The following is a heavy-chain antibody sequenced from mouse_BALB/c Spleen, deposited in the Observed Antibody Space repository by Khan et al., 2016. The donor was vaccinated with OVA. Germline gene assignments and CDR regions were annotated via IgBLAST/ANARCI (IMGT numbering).Heavy chain of an antibody. CDR2: IYPSDSYC. CDR3: TRHGSSYDAMDD. CDR1: GYTFTTYW. Sequence: QVQLQQSGAELVRPGASVKLSCKASGYTFTTYWINWVKQRPGQGLEWIGNIYPSDSYCTYNQKFKEKATLTVAKSYSTAYMQLSSTTAEDSAVYYCTRHGSSYDAMDDCGQGTSVTVST. D-gene: IGHD1-1*01. J-gene: IGHJ4*01. V-gene: IGHV1-69*02.